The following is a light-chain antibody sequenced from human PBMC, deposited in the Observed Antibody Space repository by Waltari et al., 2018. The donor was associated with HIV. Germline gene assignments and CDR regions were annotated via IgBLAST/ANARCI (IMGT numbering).Light chain of an antibody. V-gene: IGKV3-11*01. CDR2: DAS. CDR3: QQRSNWPPD. Sequence: IVLTQSPATLPLSPGDRPPLSCRASQSVSSYLAWYQQTPGQAPRLLIYDASNRATGIPARFSGSGSGTDFTLTISSLEPEDFAVYYCQQRSNWPPDFGGGTKVEIK. CDR1: QSVSSY. J-gene: IGKJ4*01.